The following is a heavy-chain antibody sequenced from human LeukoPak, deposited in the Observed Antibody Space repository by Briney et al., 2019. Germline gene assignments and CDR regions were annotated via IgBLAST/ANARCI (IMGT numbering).Heavy chain of an antibody. V-gene: IGHV4-4*07. CDR1: GGSISSYY. CDR2: IYSSGST. CDR3: ARWEVRLNAFEM. Sequence: SETLSLTCTVSGGSISSYYWSWIRQPAGKGLEWIGRIYSSGSTNYNPSLKSRVTMSVDTSKNQFSLNLSSVTAADTAVYYCARWEVRLNAFEMWGQGTMVTVSS. J-gene: IGHJ3*02. D-gene: IGHD3-10*01.